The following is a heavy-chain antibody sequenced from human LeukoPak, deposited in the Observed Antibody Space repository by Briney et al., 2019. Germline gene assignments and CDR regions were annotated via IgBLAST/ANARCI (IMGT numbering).Heavy chain of an antibody. CDR3: AKGHPLTTVMIDY. CDR1: GFTFSSYG. D-gene: IGHD4-11*01. J-gene: IGHJ4*02. V-gene: IGHV3-30*02. CDR2: IRYDGSNK. Sequence: PGGSLRLSCAASGFTFSSYGMHWVRQAPGKGLEWVAFIRYDGSNKYYADSVKGRFTISRDNSKNTLYLQMNSLRAEDTAVYYCAKGHPLTTVMIDYWGQGTLVTVSS.